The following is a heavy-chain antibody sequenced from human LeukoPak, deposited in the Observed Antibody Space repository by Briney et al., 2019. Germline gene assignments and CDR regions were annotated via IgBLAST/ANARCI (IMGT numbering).Heavy chain of an antibody. D-gene: IGHD3-3*01. V-gene: IGHV3-30*02. J-gene: IGHJ4*02. CDR1: GFTFSSYG. Sequence: GGSLRLSCAASGFTFSSYGMHWVRQAPGKGLEWVAFIRYDGSNKYYADSVKGRFTISRDNSKNTLYLQMNSLRAEDTAVYYCARPYDFWSGYQGPFDYWGQGTLVTVSS. CDR2: IRYDGSNK. CDR3: ARPYDFWSGYQGPFDY.